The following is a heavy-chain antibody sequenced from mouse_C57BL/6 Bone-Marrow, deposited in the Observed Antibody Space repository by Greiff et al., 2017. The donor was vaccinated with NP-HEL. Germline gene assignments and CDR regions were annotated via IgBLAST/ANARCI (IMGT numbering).Heavy chain of an antibody. CDR2: IHPNSGST. V-gene: IGHV1-64*01. Sequence: VKLQQPGAELVKPGASVKLSCKASGYTFTSYWMHWVKQRPGQGLEWIGMIHPNSGSTNYNEKFKSKATLTVDKSSSTAYMQLSSLTSEDSAVYYCARDPTWDYFDYWGQGTTLTVSS. D-gene: IGHD1-1*01. J-gene: IGHJ2*01. CDR3: ARDPTWDYFDY. CDR1: GYTFTSYW.